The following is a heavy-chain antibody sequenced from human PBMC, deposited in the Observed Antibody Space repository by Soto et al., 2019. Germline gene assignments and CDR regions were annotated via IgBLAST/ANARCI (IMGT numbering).Heavy chain of an antibody. CDR2: IYSGGST. V-gene: IGHV3-66*01. CDR3: ARVHCSSTSCYGGDYFDY. J-gene: IGHJ4*02. D-gene: IGHD2-2*01. Sequence: PGGSLRLSCAASGFTVSSNYMSWVRQAPGKGLEWVSVIYSGGSTYYADSVKGRFTISRDNSKNTLYLQMNSLRAEDTAVYYCARVHCSSTSCYGGDYFDYWGQGTLVTVSS. CDR1: GFTVSSNY.